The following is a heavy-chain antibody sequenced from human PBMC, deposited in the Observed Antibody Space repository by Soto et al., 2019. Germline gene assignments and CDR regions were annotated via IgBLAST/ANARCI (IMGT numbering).Heavy chain of an antibody. CDR2: INHSGST. CDR3: ARGYCSGGSCSRSRYTRYYYYYMDV. Sequence: SETLSLTCAVYGGSFSGYYWSWIRQPPGKGLEWIGEINHSGSTNYNPSLKSRVTISVDTSKNQFSLKLSSVTAADTAVYYCARGYCSGGSCSRSRYTRYYYYYMDVWGKGTTVTVSS. D-gene: IGHD2-15*01. J-gene: IGHJ6*03. CDR1: GGSFSGYY. V-gene: IGHV4-34*01.